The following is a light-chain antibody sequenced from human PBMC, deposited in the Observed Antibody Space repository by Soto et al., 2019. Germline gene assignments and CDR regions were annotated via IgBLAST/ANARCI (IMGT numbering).Light chain of an antibody. Sequence: EIVLKQSPATLSLSQGERATLSGTPSQSVTKNNLNWYQQKPGQAPRLLIYGASIRATGIPDRFSGSGSGTDFTLTINSLEPEDFAVYYCQHFGSSLRTFGQGTKVDIK. J-gene: IGKJ1*01. CDR2: GAS. CDR3: QHFGSSLRT. CDR1: QSVTKNN. V-gene: IGKV3-20*01.